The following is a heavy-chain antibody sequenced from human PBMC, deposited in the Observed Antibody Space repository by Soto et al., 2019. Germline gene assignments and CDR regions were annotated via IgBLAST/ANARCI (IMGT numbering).Heavy chain of an antibody. D-gene: IGHD3-3*01. J-gene: IGHJ4*02. CDR2: ISAYNGNT. CDR1: GYTFTSYG. CDR3: ARDRPGVFGVVINPTFYY. Sequence: ASVKVSCKASGYTFTSYGISWVRQAPGQGLEWMGWISAYNGNTNYAQKLQGRITMTTDTSTSTAYMELRSLRSDDTAVYYCARDRPGVFGVVINPTFYYWGQGTLVTVSS. V-gene: IGHV1-18*01.